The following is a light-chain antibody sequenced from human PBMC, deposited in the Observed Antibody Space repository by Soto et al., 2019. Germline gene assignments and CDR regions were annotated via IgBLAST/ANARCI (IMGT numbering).Light chain of an antibody. CDR1: QSVSSK. CDR3: QQYSNWPRT. J-gene: IGKJ1*01. V-gene: IGKV3-15*01. Sequence: EKVTTQSPATLSVPPGERATLSCRASQSVSSKLAWYQQKPGQAPRLLIYGASTRATGIPARFSGSGSGTEFTLTISSLQSEDFAVYYCQQYSNWPRTFGPGTKVDIK. CDR2: GAS.